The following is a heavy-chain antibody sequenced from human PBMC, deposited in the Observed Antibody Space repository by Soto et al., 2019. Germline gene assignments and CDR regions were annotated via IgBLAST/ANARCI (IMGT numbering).Heavy chain of an antibody. J-gene: IGHJ4*02. D-gene: IGHD3-22*01. Sequence: SLRLSCAASGFTFSRYAMSWVRQAPGKGLEWVSATSGSGGSPYYADSVKGRFTISRDNSKNTLFLQMSSLRADDTAVYYCAKGIYYDSSDCIDYWGQGTLVTVSS. V-gene: IGHV3-23*01. CDR1: GFTFSRYA. CDR3: AKGIYYDSSDCIDY. CDR2: TSGSGGSP.